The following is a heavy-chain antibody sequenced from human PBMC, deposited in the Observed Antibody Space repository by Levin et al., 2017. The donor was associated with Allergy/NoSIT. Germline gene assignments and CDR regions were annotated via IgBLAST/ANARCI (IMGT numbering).Heavy chain of an antibody. J-gene: IGHJ6*02. CDR2: ISWDSVNI. Sequence: PGGSLRLSCAASGFTFDDYAMHWVRQAPGKGLEWVSSISWDSVNIGYAGSVKGRFTISRDNAKNSLYLQMNSLRAEDTALYYCAKEKYYGSGRLFYYLGMDVWGRGTTVTVSS. V-gene: IGHV3-9*01. D-gene: IGHD3-10*01. CDR3: AKEKYYGSGRLFYYLGMDV. CDR1: GFTFDDYA.